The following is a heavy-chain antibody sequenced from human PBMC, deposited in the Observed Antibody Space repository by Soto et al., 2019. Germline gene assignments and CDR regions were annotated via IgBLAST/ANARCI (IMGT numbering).Heavy chain of an antibody. J-gene: IGHJ4*02. CDR2: ITGSGGTT. D-gene: IGHD6-13*01. CDR1: GFTFSSYA. V-gene: IGHV3-23*01. CDR3: AKADIAAAGTAADY. Sequence: VGSLRLSCAASGFTFSSYAMTWVRQAQGKGLEWVSGITGSGGTTYYADSVKGRFTISRDNSKNTLYLQMNSLRAEDTAVYYCAKADIAAAGTAADYWGQGTLVTVSS.